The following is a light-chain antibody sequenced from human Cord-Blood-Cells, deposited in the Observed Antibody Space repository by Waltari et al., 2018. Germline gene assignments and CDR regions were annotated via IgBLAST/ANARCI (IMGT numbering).Light chain of an antibody. J-gene: IGLJ3*02. CDR2: DVS. Sequence: QSALTQPASVSGSPGPSITIPCPGTRSDVGGYNYLSWYQQHPGKAPKLMIYDVSKPPSGVSNRFSGSKSGNTASLTISGLQAEDEADYYCSSYTSSSTWVFGGGTKLTVL. CDR1: RSDVGGYNY. CDR3: SSYTSSSTWV. V-gene: IGLV2-14*01.